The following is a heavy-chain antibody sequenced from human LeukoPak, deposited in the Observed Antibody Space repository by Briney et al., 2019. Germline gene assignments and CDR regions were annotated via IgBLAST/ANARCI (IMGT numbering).Heavy chain of an antibody. Sequence: SVKVSCKASGYTFTSYYMHWVRQAPGQGLEWMGIINPSGGSTSYAQKFQGRVTMTRDTSTSTVYMELSSLRSEDTAVYYCARIVGALRGVAAFDIWGQGTMVTVSS. V-gene: IGHV1-46*01. CDR3: ARIVGALRGVAAFDI. CDR1: GYTFTSYY. D-gene: IGHD1-26*01. CDR2: INPSGGST. J-gene: IGHJ3*02.